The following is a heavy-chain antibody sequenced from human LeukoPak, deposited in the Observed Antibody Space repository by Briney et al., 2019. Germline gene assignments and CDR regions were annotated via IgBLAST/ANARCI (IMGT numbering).Heavy chain of an antibody. J-gene: IGHJ4*02. Sequence: ASVKVSCKASGFTFTGYYMHWVRQAPGQRLEWMGWINPNSGGTNYAQKFQGRVTMTRDTSITTAYMELTSLRSDDTAVYYCARGEVPPHYFDYWGQGTLVTVSS. V-gene: IGHV1-2*02. CDR3: ARGEVPPHYFDY. CDR2: INPNSGGT. CDR1: GFTFTGYY.